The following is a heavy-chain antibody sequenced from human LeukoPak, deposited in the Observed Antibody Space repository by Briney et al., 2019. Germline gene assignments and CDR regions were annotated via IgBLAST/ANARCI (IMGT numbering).Heavy chain of an antibody. Sequence: GGSLRLSCTASGFTLSSYWMTWVRQAPGKGLEWVANIKQDGSVTSSVDSVKGRFTISIDKDKHSLFLQMNSLRVEDTAIYYCARLSWRTTVSGFDFWGQGTLVTVSS. CDR1: GFTLSSYW. CDR2: IKQDGSVT. CDR3: ARLSWRTTVSGFDF. V-gene: IGHV3-7*01. J-gene: IGHJ4*02. D-gene: IGHD6-19*01.